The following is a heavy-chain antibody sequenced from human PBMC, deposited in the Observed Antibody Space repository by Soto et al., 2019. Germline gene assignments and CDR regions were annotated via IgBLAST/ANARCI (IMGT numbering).Heavy chain of an antibody. CDR3: ARADRTLVTCYSLDV. CDR2: INHSGTI. V-gene: IGHV4-34*01. CDR1: GGSFSGYY. Sequence: SETLSLTCAAYGGSFSGYYWTWIRQPPGKGLEWIGEINHSGTINFNPSLKSRLTISLDTSKKHFSLKLSSVTDADTAAYYCARADRTLVTCYSLDVWGQGTRVTVAS. D-gene: IGHD2-21*02. J-gene: IGHJ6*02.